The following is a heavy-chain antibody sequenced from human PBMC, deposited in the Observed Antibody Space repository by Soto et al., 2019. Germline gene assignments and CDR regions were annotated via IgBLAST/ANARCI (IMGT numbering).Heavy chain of an antibody. CDR1: GGTFSSYA. J-gene: IGHJ5*02. CDR3: ATSDGYCSGGSCYNWFDP. D-gene: IGHD2-15*01. Sequence: SVKVSCKASGGTFSSYAISWVRQAPGQGLEWMGGIIPIFGIANYAQKFQGRVTITADKSTSTAYMELSSLRSEDTGVYYCATSDGYCSGGSCYNWFDPWGQGTLVTVSS. CDR2: IIPIFGIA. V-gene: IGHV1-69*10.